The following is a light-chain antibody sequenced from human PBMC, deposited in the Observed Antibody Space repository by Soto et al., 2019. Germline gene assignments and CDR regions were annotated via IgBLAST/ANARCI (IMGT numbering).Light chain of an antibody. CDR3: QQRNNWPPEIT. Sequence: EIVLTQSPATLSLSPGERATLSCRASQSVSIYLAWYQQKPGQAPRLLIFDASNRATGIPARFSGSVSGTDFTLTISSLEPEDFAVYYCQQRNNWPPEITFGQGTRLEIK. CDR1: QSVSIY. CDR2: DAS. J-gene: IGKJ5*01. V-gene: IGKV3-11*01.